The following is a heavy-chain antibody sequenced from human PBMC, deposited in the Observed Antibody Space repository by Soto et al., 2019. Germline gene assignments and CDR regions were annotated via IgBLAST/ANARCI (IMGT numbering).Heavy chain of an antibody. CDR2: ISAYNGNT. D-gene: IGHD6-19*01. V-gene: IGHV1-18*01. CDR1: GYTFTSYG. CDR3: ARGAVSVAGTFWFDP. J-gene: IGHJ5*02. Sequence: ASVKVSCKASGYTFTSYGISWVRQAPGQGLEWMGWISAYNGNTNYAQKLQGRVTMTTDTSTSTAYMELRRLRSDDTAVYYCARGAVSVAGTFWFDPWGQGTLVTVSS.